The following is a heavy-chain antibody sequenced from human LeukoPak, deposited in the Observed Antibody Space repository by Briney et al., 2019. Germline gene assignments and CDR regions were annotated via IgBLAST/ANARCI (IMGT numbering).Heavy chain of an antibody. V-gene: IGHV3-7*04. CDR2: INQDGSQK. J-gene: IGHJ4*02. Sequence: GGSLRLSCAASRFTFSSYWMSWVRQAPGKGLEWVANINQDGSQKYYVDSVKGRFTISRDNAKNSLYLQMTSLRAEDTAVYYCAGAAYWGQGTLVTVSS. CDR1: RFTFSSYW. CDR3: AGAAY.